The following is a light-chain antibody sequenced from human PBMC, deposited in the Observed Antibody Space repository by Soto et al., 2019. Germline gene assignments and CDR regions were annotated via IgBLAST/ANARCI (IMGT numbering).Light chain of an antibody. CDR3: CSYAGTYTNYV. Sequence: QSVLTQPRSVSGSPGQSVTISCSGTSSDVGGYDYVSWYQQHPGKAPKLVIYDVTKRPSGVPDRFSGSKSGNTASLTISGLPAEDEADYYCCSYAGTYTNYVFGTGTKLTVL. CDR2: DVT. CDR1: SSDVGGYDY. V-gene: IGLV2-11*01. J-gene: IGLJ1*01.